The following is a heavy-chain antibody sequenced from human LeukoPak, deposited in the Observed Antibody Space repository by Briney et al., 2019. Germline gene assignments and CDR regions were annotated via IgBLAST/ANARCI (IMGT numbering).Heavy chain of an antibody. D-gene: IGHD3-9*01. J-gene: IGHJ4*02. CDR3: ATLLRYFDWARGYFDY. CDR1: GGSISSSSYY. Sequence: SETLSLTCTVSGGSISSSSYYWGWIRQPPGKGLEWIGSIYYSGSTYYNPSLKSRVTISVDTSKNQFSLKLSSVTAADTAVYYCATLLRYFDWARGYFDYWGQGTLVTVSS. CDR2: IYYSGST. V-gene: IGHV4-39*01.